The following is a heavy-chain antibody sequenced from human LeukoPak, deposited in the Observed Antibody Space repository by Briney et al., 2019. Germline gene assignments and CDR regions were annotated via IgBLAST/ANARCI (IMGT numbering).Heavy chain of an antibody. CDR3: ATDAAGTTGYFDY. J-gene: IGHJ4*02. Sequence: PGGSLRLSCAASGFTFSSYEMNWVRQAPGKGLEWVSYISSSGNTIYYADSVKGRFTISRDNAKNSLYLQMNSLRAEDTVVYYCATDAAGTTGYFDYWGQGTLATVSS. CDR2: ISSSGNTI. D-gene: IGHD1-7*01. V-gene: IGHV3-48*03. CDR1: GFTFSSYE.